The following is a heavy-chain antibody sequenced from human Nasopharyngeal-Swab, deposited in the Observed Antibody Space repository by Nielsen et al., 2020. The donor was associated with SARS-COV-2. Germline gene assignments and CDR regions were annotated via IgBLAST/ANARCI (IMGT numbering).Heavy chain of an antibody. Sequence: WIRQPPGKGLEWVGRIRSKANSYATAYAASVKGRFTISRDDSKNTAYLQMNSLKTEDTAVYYCTRGPPYTDTYWDAFDIWGQGTMVTVSS. CDR2: IRSKANSYAT. J-gene: IGHJ3*02. CDR3: TRGPPYTDTYWDAFDI. D-gene: IGHD2-8*02. V-gene: IGHV3-73*01.